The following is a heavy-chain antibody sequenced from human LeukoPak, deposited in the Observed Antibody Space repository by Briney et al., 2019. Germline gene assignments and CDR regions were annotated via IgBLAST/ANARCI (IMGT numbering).Heavy chain of an antibody. Sequence: SETLSLICTVSGGSISSYYWSWIRQPPGKGLEWIGYIYYSGNTNYNPSLKSRVTMSVDTSKNQFSLKLSSVTAADTAVYYCAGAAPSGTYQHYDAFDIWGQGTMVTVSS. D-gene: IGHD1-26*01. CDR1: GGSISSYY. J-gene: IGHJ3*02. V-gene: IGHV4-59*01. CDR2: IYYSGNT. CDR3: AGAAPSGTYQHYDAFDI.